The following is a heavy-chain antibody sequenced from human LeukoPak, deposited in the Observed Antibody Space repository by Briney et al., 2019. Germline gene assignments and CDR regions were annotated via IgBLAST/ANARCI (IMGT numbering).Heavy chain of an antibody. D-gene: IGHD4-23*01. J-gene: IGHJ4*02. CDR2: VNTTTGNP. CDR3: VGAETSVGYFDY. Sequence: ASVKVSCKASGYSFTSQAINWVRQAPGQGLQWMGWVNTTTGNPTYAQGFTGRFVFSSDTSVSTAYLQISSLKAEDTAVYYCVGAETSVGYFDYWGQGALVTVSS. CDR1: GYSFTSQA. V-gene: IGHV7-4-1*02.